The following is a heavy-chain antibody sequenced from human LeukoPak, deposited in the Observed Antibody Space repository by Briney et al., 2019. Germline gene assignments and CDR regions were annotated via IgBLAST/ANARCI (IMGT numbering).Heavy chain of an antibody. D-gene: IGHD5-18*01. CDR3: ARRHLGYSYGSYYFDY. Sequence: GESLKISCKRSGYSFTSYWIGWVRQMPGKGLEWMGIIYPGDSDTKYSPSFQGQVTISADKSISTAYLQWSSLKASDTAMYYCARRHLGYSYGSYYFDYWGQGTLVNVSS. CDR1: GYSFTSYW. CDR2: IYPGDSDT. J-gene: IGHJ4*02. V-gene: IGHV5-51*01.